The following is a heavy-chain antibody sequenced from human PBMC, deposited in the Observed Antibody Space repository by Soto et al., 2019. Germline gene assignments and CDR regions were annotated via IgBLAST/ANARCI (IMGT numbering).Heavy chain of an antibody. D-gene: IGHD3-22*01. CDR1: GFTFSNYW. CDR2: ISHDGGGT. V-gene: IGHV3-74*01. Sequence: PGGSLRLSCAASGFTFSNYWMHWVRQVPGRGLVWVSRISHDGGGTSYADSVKGRFTISRDNAKNTVYLQMNSLRTEDTALYYCAKGRGTIVVTDAYDIWGQGTMVTVSS. CDR3: AKGRGTIVVTDAYDI. J-gene: IGHJ3*02.